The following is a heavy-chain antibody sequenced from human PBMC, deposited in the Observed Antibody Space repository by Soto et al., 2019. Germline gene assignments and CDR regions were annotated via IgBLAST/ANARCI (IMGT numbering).Heavy chain of an antibody. J-gene: IGHJ6*02. CDR2: ISSSSSYI. CDR1: GFTFSSYS. CDR3: AIDWTTVLRPNYYYYGMDV. D-gene: IGHD4-17*01. V-gene: IGHV3-21*01. Sequence: PGGSLRLSCAASGFTFSSYSMNWVRQAPGKGLEWVSSISSSSSYIYYADSVKGRFTISRDNAKNSLYLKMNSLRAEDTAVYYCAIDWTTVLRPNYYYYGMDVWGQGTTVTVSS.